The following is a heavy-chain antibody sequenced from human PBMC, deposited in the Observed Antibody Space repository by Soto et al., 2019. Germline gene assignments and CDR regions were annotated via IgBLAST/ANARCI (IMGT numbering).Heavy chain of an antibody. V-gene: IGHV1-18*01. J-gene: IGHJ4*01. CDR1: GYTFSNFG. CDR2: ISPNNEKT. D-gene: IGHD3-9*01. CDR3: TRDAWFDDIYTGYFVNDF. Sequence: ASVKVSCKASGYTFSNFGISWVRQAPGQGLEWMGWISPNNEKTKIAQRFQGRVTMTTDISTSTSYLELRGLTSDDTAVYFCTRDAWFDDIYTGYFVNDFWG.